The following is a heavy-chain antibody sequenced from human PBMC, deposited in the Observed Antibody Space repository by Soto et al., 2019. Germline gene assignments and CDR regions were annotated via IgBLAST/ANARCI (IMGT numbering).Heavy chain of an antibody. CDR3: AKVGIYSVYHYFDF. V-gene: IGHV3-30*18. Sequence: QVLLVQSGGGVVQPGKSLRLSCAASGFRFRAYGIHWVRQAPGKGLEWVAAVSTDGSDRDYADTVKGRFTVYRDNSKDTAFLQMDSLRRDDTAVYYCAKVGIYSVYHYFDFWGQGTLVPVSS. CDR2: VSTDGSDR. CDR1: GFRFRAYG. D-gene: IGHD4-4*01. J-gene: IGHJ4*02.